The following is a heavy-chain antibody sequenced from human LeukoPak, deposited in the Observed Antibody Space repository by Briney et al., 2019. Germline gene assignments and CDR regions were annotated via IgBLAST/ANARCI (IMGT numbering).Heavy chain of an antibody. CDR2: INHSGST. V-gene: IGHV4-34*01. CDR3: ARASSTVTKE. J-gene: IGHJ4*02. D-gene: IGHD4-17*01. Sequence: PSETLSLTCAVYGGSFSGYYWSWIRQPPGKGLEWIGEINHSGSTNYNPSLKSRVTISVDTSKNQFSLKLSSVTAADTAVYYCARASSTVTKEWGQGTLVTVSS. CDR1: GGSFSGYY.